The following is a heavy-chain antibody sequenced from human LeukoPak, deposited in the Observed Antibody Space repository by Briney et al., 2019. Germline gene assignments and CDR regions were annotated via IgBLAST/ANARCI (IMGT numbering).Heavy chain of an antibody. Sequence: VRSLVLSCAAPGFTFSRHWMHWVRQGPGHGLVSVSGIKTLGSNTNYADYADPVMGRLATSRDDATNTLYLQMHSLRGEDTAVYYCARGGGPPEALGDAFDIWGQGTLVTVSS. CDR1: GFTFSRHW. J-gene: IGHJ3*02. D-gene: IGHD3-16*01. CDR2: IKTLGSNT. V-gene: IGHV3-74*01. CDR3: ARGGGPPEALGDAFDI.